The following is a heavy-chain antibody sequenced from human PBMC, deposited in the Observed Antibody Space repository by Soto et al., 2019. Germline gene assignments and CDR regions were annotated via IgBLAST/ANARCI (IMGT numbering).Heavy chain of an antibody. D-gene: IGHD2-2*01. J-gene: IGHJ6*02. V-gene: IGHV3-23*01. CDR2: ISGSGGST. CDR3: AKDLKRDIVVVPAAALYYYGMDV. CDR1: GFTFSSYA. Sequence: GGSLRLSCAASGFTFSSYAMSWVRQAPGKGLEWVSAISGSGGSTYYADSVKGRFTISRDNSKNTLYLQMNSLRAEDTAVYYCAKDLKRDIVVVPAAALYYYGMDVWGQGTTVTV.